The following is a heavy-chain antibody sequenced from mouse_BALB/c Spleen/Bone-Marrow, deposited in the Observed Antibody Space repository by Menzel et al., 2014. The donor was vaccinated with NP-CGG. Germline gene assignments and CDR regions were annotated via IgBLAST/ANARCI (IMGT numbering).Heavy chain of an antibody. CDR1: GFSLTSSG. CDR2: IWSGGST. V-gene: IGHV2-2*02. CDR3: ARTYYYGMDY. J-gene: IGHJ4*01. Sequence: QVQLQQSGPGLVQPSQSLSITCTVSGFSLTSSGVHWVRQSPGKGLEWLGVIWSGGSTDYNAALISSLSISKDNSKSQVFLKMNSLQANDTAIYYCARTYYYGMDYWGQGTSVTVSS.